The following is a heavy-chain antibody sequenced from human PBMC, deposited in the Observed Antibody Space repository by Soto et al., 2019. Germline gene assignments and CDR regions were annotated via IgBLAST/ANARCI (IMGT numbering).Heavy chain of an antibody. CDR3: ARDIYDIHAFDI. D-gene: IGHD3-9*01. Sequence: GASVKVSCKASGYTFTGYYMHWVLQAPGQGLEWMGWINPNSGGTNYAQKFQGRVTMTRDTSISTAYMELSRLRSDDTAVYYCARDIYDIHAFDICGQRTMVTVSS. V-gene: IGHV1-2*02. CDR1: GYTFTGYY. J-gene: IGHJ3*02. CDR2: INPNSGGT.